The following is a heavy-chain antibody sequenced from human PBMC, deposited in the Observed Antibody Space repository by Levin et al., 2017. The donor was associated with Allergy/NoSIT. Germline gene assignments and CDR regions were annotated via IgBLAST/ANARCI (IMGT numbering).Heavy chain of an antibody. J-gene: IGHJ4*02. CDR1: GGSIGTHY. V-gene: IGHV4-59*08. CDR2: INYSGST. Sequence: SQTLSLTCTVSGGSIGTHYWSWIRQPPGEGLEWLGYINYSGSTNYNPSLKSRVTISVDTSKNQFSLKLSSVTAADTAVYFCARRSPAAAGALDFWGQGTLVTVSS. CDR3: ARRSPAAAGALDF. D-gene: IGHD6-13*01.